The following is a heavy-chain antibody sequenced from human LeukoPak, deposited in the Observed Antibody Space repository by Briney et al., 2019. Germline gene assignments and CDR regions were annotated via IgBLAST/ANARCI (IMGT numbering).Heavy chain of an antibody. V-gene: IGHV3-7*03. CDR2: IKQDGSEK. Sequence: GGSLRLSCAASGFTFRSYWMRWVRQAPGKGLEWVANIKQDGSEKNYVDSVKGRFTISRDNAKNSLYLRMNSLRAEDTAVYHCASGLELDYWGQGTLVTVSS. CDR1: GFTFRSYW. J-gene: IGHJ4*02. CDR3: ASGLELDY.